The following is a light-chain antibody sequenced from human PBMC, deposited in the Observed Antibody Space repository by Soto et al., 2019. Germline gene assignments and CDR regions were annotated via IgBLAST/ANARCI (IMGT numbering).Light chain of an antibody. CDR3: QQYGSSPPIT. CDR1: QSVSSSY. CDR2: GAS. Sequence: DIVLTQSPGTLSLSPGERATLSCRASQSVSSSYLAWYQQKPGQAPRLLIYGASSRATGIPDRFSGSGSGTDFTLTISRLEPEDFAVYYCQQYGSSPPITFGPGT. J-gene: IGKJ3*01. V-gene: IGKV3-20*01.